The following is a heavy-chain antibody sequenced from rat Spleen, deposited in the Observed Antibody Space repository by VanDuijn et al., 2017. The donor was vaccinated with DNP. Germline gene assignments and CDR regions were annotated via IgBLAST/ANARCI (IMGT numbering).Heavy chain of an antibody. CDR2: IPGGGST. V-gene: IGHV2-19*01. Sequence: QVQLKESGPAVVQASQTLSLTCTVSGFSLSDYSVHWVRQSPERDLEWIAAIPGGGSTYYNLALKSRVTISRDTSKSQVFLKMDSLQAEDTALYYCTRGSGPYVYYAMDAWGQGTSVTVSS. CDR1: GFSLSDYS. CDR3: TRGSGPYVYYAMDA. J-gene: IGHJ4*01. D-gene: IGHD1-11*01.